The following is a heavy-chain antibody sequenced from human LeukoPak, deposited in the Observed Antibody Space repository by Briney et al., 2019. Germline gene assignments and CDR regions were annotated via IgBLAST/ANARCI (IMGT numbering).Heavy chain of an antibody. D-gene: IGHD6-19*01. CDR1: GFTFSSYS. CDR2: IRISSSYI. J-gene: IGHJ4*02. CDR3: ASAGRAVAGAHY. Sequence: PGGSLRLSCAASGFTFSSYSMNWVRQAPGKGREWVSSIRISSSYIYYADSVKARFPISRDNAKNSLYLQMNSLRAEDTAVYYCASAGRAVAGAHYWGQGTLVTVSS. V-gene: IGHV3-21*01.